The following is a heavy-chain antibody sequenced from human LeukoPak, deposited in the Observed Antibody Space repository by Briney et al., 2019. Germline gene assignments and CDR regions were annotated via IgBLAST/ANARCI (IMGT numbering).Heavy chain of an antibody. CDR1: GFTVSGNY. Sequence: AGGSLRLSCAASGFTVSGNYMSWVRQAPGKGLEWVSVIYSSDNTYYIDSVKGRFTISRDNSENTLYLQMNSLRAEDTAVYYCAGRRVLDASFDYWGQGTLVTVSS. V-gene: IGHV3-66*02. J-gene: IGHJ4*02. CDR2: IYSSDNT. D-gene: IGHD3-16*01. CDR3: AGRRVLDASFDY.